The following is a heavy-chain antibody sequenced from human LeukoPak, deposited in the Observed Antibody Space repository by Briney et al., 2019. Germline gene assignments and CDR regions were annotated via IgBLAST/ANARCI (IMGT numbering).Heavy chain of an antibody. J-gene: IGHJ6*02. CDR1: GYTFTGYY. CDR3: ARGRGGTMVRGEYGMDV. D-gene: IGHD3-10*01. Sequence: ASVKVSCKASGYTFTGYYMHWVRQALGQGLEWMGWINPNSGGTNYAQKFQGWVTMTRDTSISTAYMELSRLRSDDTAVYYCARGRGGTMVRGEYGMDVWGQGTMVTVSS. V-gene: IGHV1-2*04. CDR2: INPNSGGT.